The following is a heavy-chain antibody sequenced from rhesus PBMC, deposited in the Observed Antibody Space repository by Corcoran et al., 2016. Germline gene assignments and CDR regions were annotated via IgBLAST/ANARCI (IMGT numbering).Heavy chain of an antibody. CDR2: IYGGSGST. Sequence: VQLQESGPGLVKPSETLSLTCAVYGGSISSSNWWSWIRQSPGQGLELIGYIYGGSGSTMYNPHLKSRVTISTDTSKNQLSRKLSSVTAADTAVYDCASQRTYYYGSGFTVWGPGVLVTVSA. V-gene: IGHV4-93*02. CDR1: GGSISSSNW. CDR3: ASQRTYYYGSGFTV. J-gene: IGHJ5-1*01. D-gene: IGHD3-28*01.